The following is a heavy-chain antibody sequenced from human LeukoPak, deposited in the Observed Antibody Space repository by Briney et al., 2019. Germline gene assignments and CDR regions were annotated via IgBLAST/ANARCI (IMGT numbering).Heavy chain of an antibody. CDR2: IYTSGST. CDR3: ARETRSGWLLYFDY. D-gene: IGHD6-19*01. J-gene: IGHJ4*02. CDR1: GDSISSYY. V-gene: IGHV4-4*07. Sequence: SETLSLTCTVSGDSISSYYWSWIRQPAGKGLEWIGRIYTSGSTNYNPSLKSRVTMSVDTSKNQFSLKLSSVTAADTAVYYCARETRSGWLLYFDYWGQGTLVTVSS.